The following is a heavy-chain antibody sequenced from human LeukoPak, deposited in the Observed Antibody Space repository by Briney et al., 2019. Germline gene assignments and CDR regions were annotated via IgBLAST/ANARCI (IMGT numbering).Heavy chain of an antibody. D-gene: IGHD3-22*01. CDR2: IYYSGST. CDR1: GGSISSGDYY. CDR3: ARERYYDSSGERWFDP. J-gene: IGHJ5*02. V-gene: IGHV4-30-4*01. Sequence: SQTLSLTCTVSGGSISSGDYYWSWIRQPPGKGLEWIGYIYYSGSTYYNPSLKSRVTISVDTSKNQFSLKLSSVTAADTAVYYCARERYYDSSGERWFDPWGQGTLVTVSS.